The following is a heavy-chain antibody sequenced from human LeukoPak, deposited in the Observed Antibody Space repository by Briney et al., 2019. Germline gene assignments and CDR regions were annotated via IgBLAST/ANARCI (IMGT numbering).Heavy chain of an antibody. D-gene: IGHD3-10*01. Sequence: SETLSLTCTVSGGSISSYYWSWIRQPAGKGLEWIGRIYTSGSTNHNPSLKSRVTMSVDTSKNQFSLKLSSVTAADTAVYYCARVITMVRGVIMQSWFDPWGQGTLVTVSS. CDR2: IYTSGST. CDR3: ARVITMVRGVIMQSWFDP. CDR1: GGSISSYY. J-gene: IGHJ5*02. V-gene: IGHV4-4*07.